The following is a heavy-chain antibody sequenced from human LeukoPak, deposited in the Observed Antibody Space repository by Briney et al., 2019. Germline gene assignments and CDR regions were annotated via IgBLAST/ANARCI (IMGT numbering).Heavy chain of an antibody. J-gene: IGHJ6*04. CDR1: GGTFSSYA. CDR3: ARGIVAPAAMRYDYYYYGMDV. D-gene: IGHD2-2*01. CDR2: IIPIFGTA. Sequence: SVKVSCKASGGTFSSYAISWVRQAPGRGLEWMGGIIPIFGTANYAQKFQGRVTITADESTSTAYMELSSLRSEDTAVYYCARGIVAPAAMRYDYYYYGMDVWGKGTTVTVSS. V-gene: IGHV1-69*13.